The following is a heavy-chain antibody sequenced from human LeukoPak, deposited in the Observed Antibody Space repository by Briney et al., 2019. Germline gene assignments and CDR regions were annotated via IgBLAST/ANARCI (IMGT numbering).Heavy chain of an antibody. CDR2: ISWNSGSI. CDR3: AKEAIRYCSGGSCYSGFDY. D-gene: IGHD2-15*01. V-gene: IGHV3-9*01. CDR1: GFTFDDYA. J-gene: IGHJ4*02. Sequence: GGSLRLSCAASGFTFDDYAMHWVRQAPGKGLEWVSGISWNSGSIGYADSVKGRFTISRDNAKNSLYLQMNSLRAEDTALYYCAKEAIRYCSGGSCYSGFDYWGQGTLVTVSS.